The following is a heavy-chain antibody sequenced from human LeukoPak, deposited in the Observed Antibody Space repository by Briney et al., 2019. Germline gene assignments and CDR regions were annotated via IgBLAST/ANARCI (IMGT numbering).Heavy chain of an antibody. V-gene: IGHV3-21*01. D-gene: IGHD5-24*01. Sequence: GGSLRLSCAASGFTFSSYSMNWVRQAPGKGLEWVSSISSSSSYIYYADSVKGRFTISRDNAKNSLYLQMNSLRAEDTAVYYCARDLVEMATISGYYYYYYMDVWGKGTTVTVSS. CDR1: GFTFSSYS. CDR3: ARDLVEMATISGYYYYYYMDV. J-gene: IGHJ6*03. CDR2: ISSSSSYI.